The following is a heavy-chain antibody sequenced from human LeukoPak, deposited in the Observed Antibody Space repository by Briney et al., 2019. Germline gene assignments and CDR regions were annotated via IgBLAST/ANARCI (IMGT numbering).Heavy chain of an antibody. V-gene: IGHV3-7*01. Sequence: GGSLRLSCAASGSTFSSYWMSWVRQAPGKGLEWVANINQDGGEKYYVDSVKGRFTISRDNAKNSLYLQMNSLRAEDTAVYHCATGRSCTTCYLPDYWGQGTLVTVSS. CDR2: INQDGGEK. D-gene: IGHD2-2*01. CDR1: GSTFSSYW. CDR3: ATGRSCTTCYLPDY. J-gene: IGHJ4*02.